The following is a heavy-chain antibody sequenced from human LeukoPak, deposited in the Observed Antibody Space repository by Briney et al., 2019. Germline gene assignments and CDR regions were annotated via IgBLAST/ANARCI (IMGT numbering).Heavy chain of an antibody. J-gene: IGHJ4*02. CDR2: ISGSGGST. Sequence: GVSLRLSCAASGFTFSSYAMSWVRQAPGRGLEWVSAISGSGGSTYYADSVKGRFTISRDNSKNTLYLQMNSLRAEDTAVYYCAKDRQRWLQCYFDYWGQGTLVTVSS. V-gene: IGHV3-23*01. CDR3: AKDRQRWLQCYFDY. CDR1: GFTFSSYA. D-gene: IGHD5-24*01.